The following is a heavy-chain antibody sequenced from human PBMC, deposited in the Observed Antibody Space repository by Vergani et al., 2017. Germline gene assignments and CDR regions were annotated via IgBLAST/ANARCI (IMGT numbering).Heavy chain of an antibody. D-gene: IGHD3-22*01. CDR1: GLPFSSHG. CDR3: AKEGGFSDSSGNFYEGYYFDH. Sequence: VQLLESGGNLVQPGGSLRLSCATSGLPFSSHGMHWVRQAPGKGLEWVAVISFDGTQTYYADSVKGRFTISRDNSKNTLSLQMNSLRVEDTAVYYCAKEGGFSDSSGNFYEGYYFDHWGQGTLVAVSS. J-gene: IGHJ4*02. V-gene: IGHV3-30*18. CDR2: ISFDGTQT.